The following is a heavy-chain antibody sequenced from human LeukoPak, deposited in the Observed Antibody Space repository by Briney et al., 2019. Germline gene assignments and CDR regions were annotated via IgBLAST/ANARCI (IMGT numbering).Heavy chain of an antibody. CDR3: ARDYYGSGSFSGWFDP. CDR2: ISSSSSYT. V-gene: IGHV3-11*05. D-gene: IGHD3-10*01. Sequence: GRTLRLSCAASGFTFSDYYMSWIRQAPGKGLEWVSYISSSSSYTNYADSVKGRFTISRDNAKNSLYLQMNSLRAEDTAVYYCARDYYGSGSFSGWFDPWGQGTLVTVSS. CDR1: GFTFSDYY. J-gene: IGHJ5*02.